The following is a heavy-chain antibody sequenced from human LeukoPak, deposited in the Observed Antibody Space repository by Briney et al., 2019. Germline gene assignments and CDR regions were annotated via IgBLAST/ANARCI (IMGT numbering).Heavy chain of an antibody. CDR2: INPNSGGT. D-gene: IGHD5-12*01. CDR3: AREGLYSGYNY. V-gene: IGHV1-2*02. CDR1: GYTFTGYY. Sequence: GASVKVSCKASGYTFTGYYMHWVRRAPGQRLEWMGWINPNSGGTKYAQKFQGRVTMTRDTSISTAYMELSRLRSDDTAVYYCAREGLYSGYNYWGQGILVTVSS. J-gene: IGHJ4*02.